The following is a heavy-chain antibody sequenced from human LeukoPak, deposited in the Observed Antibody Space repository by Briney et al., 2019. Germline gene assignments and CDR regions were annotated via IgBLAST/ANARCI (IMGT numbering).Heavy chain of an antibody. CDR3: AKDRDDYVWGSYLGAFDI. J-gene: IGHJ3*02. D-gene: IGHD3-16*01. V-gene: IGHV3-30*04. CDR2: ISYDGSNE. Sequence: PGGSLRLSCAASGFTFSSYVMHWVRQAPGKGLEWVAIISYDGSNEYYADSVKGRFTISRDNSKNTLYLQMNSLRAADTAVFYCAKDRDDYVWGSYLGAFDIWGQGTMVTVSS. CDR1: GFTFSSYV.